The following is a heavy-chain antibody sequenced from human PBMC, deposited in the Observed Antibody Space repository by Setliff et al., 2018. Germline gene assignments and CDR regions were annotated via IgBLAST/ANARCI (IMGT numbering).Heavy chain of an antibody. D-gene: IGHD3-3*01. CDR2: IQKSGST. V-gene: IGHV4-59*01. Sequence: SETLSLTCNVSGVSISSYYWSWIRQPPGKGLESIGYIQKSGSTNYNPSLMSRVSISVDTSKNQFSLKLRSVTAADTAVYYCARLSWNGLRYYGLDVWDQGTTVTVSS. J-gene: IGHJ6*02. CDR3: ARLSWNGLRYYGLDV. CDR1: GVSISSYY.